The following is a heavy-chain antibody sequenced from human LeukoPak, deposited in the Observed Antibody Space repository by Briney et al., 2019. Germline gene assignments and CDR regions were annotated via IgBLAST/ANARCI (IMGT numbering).Heavy chain of an antibody. CDR2: ISSSSSYI. D-gene: IGHD4-17*01. CDR1: AFTFSSYS. J-gene: IGHJ4*02. Sequence: GGSLRLSCAASAFTFSSYSMNWVRQAPGKGLAWVSSISSSSSYIYYADSVKGRFTISRDNSKNTLYLQMNSLRAEDTAVYYCVHDYGDYKPSFDYWGQGTLVTVSS. V-gene: IGHV3-21*01. CDR3: VHDYGDYKPSFDY.